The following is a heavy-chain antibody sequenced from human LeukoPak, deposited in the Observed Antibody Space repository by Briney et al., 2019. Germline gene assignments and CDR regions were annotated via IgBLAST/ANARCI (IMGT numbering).Heavy chain of an antibody. D-gene: IGHD2-15*01. Sequence: ASVKVSCKASGYTFTSYAMHWVRQAPGQRLEWMGWINAGNGNTKYSQKFQGRVTITRDTSASTAYMELSSLTSEDTAVYYCARGGCQSCYNYWGQGTLVTVSS. J-gene: IGHJ4*02. CDR3: ARGGCQSCYNY. CDR1: GYTFTSYA. CDR2: INAGNGNT. V-gene: IGHV1-3*01.